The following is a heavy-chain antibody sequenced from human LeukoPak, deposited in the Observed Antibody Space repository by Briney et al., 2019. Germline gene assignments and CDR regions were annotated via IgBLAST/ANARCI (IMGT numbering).Heavy chain of an antibody. V-gene: IGHV4-34*01. CDR1: GGSFNNYY. Sequence: PSETLSLTCAVYGGSFNNYYWNWIRQAPGKGLEWIGEINDSGRIIYNPSLKSRVTISVDTSKIQFSLRLSSVTAADTGIYYCARRWNYGIHYHIDVWGEGTTVTVSS. D-gene: IGHD1-7*01. CDR3: ARRWNYGIHYHIDV. CDR2: INDSGRI. J-gene: IGHJ6*03.